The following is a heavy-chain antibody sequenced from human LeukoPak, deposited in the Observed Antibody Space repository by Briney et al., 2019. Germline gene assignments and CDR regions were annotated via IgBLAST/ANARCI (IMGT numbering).Heavy chain of an antibody. CDR2: INHSGST. CDR1: GGSFSGYY. D-gene: IGHD2-15*01. CDR3: ARRLLGYCSGGSCYSGYFQH. V-gene: IGHV4-34*01. Sequence: SETLSLTCTVYGGSFSGYYWSWIRQPPGKGLEWIGEINHSGSTNSNPSLKSRVTISVDTSKNQFSLKLSSVTAADTAVYYCARRLLGYCSGGSCYSGYFQHWGQGTLVTVSS. J-gene: IGHJ1*01.